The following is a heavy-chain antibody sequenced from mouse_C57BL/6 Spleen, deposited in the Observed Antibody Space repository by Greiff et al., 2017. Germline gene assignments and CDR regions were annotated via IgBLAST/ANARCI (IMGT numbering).Heavy chain of an antibody. V-gene: IGHV3-6*01. CDR1: GYSITSGYY. J-gene: IGHJ2*01. Sequence: EVKLVESGPGLVKPSQSLSLTCSVTGYSITSGYYWNWIRQFPGNKLEWMGYISYDGSNNYNPSLKNRISITRDTSKNQFFLKLNSVTTEDTATYYCARGESYYGSFPYWGQGTTLTVSS. D-gene: IGHD1-1*01. CDR2: ISYDGSN. CDR3: ARGESYYGSFPY.